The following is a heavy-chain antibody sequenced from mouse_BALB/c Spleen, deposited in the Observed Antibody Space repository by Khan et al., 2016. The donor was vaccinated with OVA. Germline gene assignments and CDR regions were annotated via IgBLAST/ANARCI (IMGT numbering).Heavy chain of an antibody. CDR1: GFNIKDYY. Sequence: VRLQQSGAELVRPGALVKLSCKASGFNIKDYYIHWVKQRPEQGLEWSGRIDPENGNTIYDPKFQGKANITSDTSSNTAYLQLSSLTSEDTAVYYCARSGYEAWFPYWGQGTLVTVSA. J-gene: IGHJ3*01. D-gene: IGHD3-1*01. CDR3: ARSGYEAWFPY. CDR2: IDPENGNT. V-gene: IGHV14-1*02.